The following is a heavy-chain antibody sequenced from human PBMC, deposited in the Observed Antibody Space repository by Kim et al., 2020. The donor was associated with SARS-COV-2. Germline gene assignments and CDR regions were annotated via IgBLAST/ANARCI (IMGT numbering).Heavy chain of an antibody. Sequence: GGSLRLSCAASGFTFSNAWMSWVRQAPGKGLEWVGRIKSKTDGGTTDDSAPVKGSFTIPRDDSKNTLYLQMNSLKTEDTAVYYCTTDRPDIWSGYYSLWGLGYYYGMDLWRQGTAVTVSS. CDR3: TTDRPDIWSGYYSLWGLGYYYGMDL. D-gene: IGHD3-3*01. J-gene: IGHJ6*02. CDR1: GFTFSNAW. CDR2: IKSKTDGGTT. V-gene: IGHV3-15*01.